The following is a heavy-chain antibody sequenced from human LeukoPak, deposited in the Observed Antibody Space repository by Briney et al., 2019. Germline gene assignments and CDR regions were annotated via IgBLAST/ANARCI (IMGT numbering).Heavy chain of an antibody. D-gene: IGHD3-22*01. V-gene: IGHV1-8*03. J-gene: IGHJ3*02. Sequence: ASVNVSCKASAYTFTSYDINWVRQAPGQGLEWMGWMNPNSGNTGYAQKFQGRVTITRNTSISTAYMELSSLRSEDTAVYYCATALVVADAFDIWGQGTMVTVSS. CDR3: ATALVVADAFDI. CDR2: MNPNSGNT. CDR1: AYTFTSYD.